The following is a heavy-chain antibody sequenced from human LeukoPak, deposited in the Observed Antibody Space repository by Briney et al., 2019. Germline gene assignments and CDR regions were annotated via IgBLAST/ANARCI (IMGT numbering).Heavy chain of an antibody. CDR2: IYYSGST. Sequence: SETLSLTCTVSGGSISSSSYYWGWIRQPPGKGLEWIGSIYYSGSTYYNPSLKSRVTISVDTSKNQFSLKLSSVTAADTAVYYCARRLRLKNPGGDAFDIWGQGTVVTVSS. CDR1: GGSISSSSYY. CDR3: ARRLRLKNPGGDAFDI. D-gene: IGHD2/OR15-2a*01. V-gene: IGHV4-39*07. J-gene: IGHJ3*02.